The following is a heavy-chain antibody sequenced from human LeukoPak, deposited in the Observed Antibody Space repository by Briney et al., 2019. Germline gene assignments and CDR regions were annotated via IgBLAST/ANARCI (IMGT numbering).Heavy chain of an antibody. CDR1: GFSVSSNF. D-gene: IGHD2-21*01. CDR3: ARGRRRDLLVSLIDASDI. J-gene: IGHJ3*02. CDR2: IFSGGST. V-gene: IGHV3-53*01. Sequence: PGGSLRLSCAASGFSVSSNFMTWVRQAPGKGLEWLSVIFSGGSTYYADSVKGRFTISRDNSKNTLYLQMSSLRAEDTAVYFCARGRRRDLLVSLIDASDIWGQGTMVTVSS.